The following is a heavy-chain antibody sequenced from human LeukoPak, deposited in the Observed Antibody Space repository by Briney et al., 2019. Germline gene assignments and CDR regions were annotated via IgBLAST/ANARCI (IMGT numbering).Heavy chain of an antibody. CDR3: VKDKGSAFWTSSLESYDAFDM. Sequence: GGSLRLSCAASGFTFNLAWMNWVRQAPGKGLEWVSAISGSGASPYYADSVKGRFTISRDNSKNTLYLQMNTLRADDTALYYCVKDKGSAFWTSSLESYDAFDMWGQGTMVSVSS. D-gene: IGHD3/OR15-3a*01. V-gene: IGHV3-23*01. CDR2: ISGSGASP. J-gene: IGHJ3*02. CDR1: GFTFNLAW.